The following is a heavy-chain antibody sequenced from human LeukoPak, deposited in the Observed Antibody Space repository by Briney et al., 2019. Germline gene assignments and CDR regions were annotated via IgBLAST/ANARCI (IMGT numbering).Heavy chain of an antibody. V-gene: IGHV1-8*03. CDR3: ARARANSDFDY. CDR1: GYTFTSYD. J-gene: IGHJ4*02. CDR2: MNPNSGNT. D-gene: IGHD1-26*01. Sequence: ASVKVSCKASGYTFTSYDINWVRQATGQGLEWMGWMNPNSGNTGHAQKFQGRVTITRNTSISTAYMELSSLRSEDTTVYYCARARANSDFDYWGQGTLVTVSS.